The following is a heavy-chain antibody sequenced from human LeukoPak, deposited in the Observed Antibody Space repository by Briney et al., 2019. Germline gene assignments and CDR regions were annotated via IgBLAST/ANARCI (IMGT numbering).Heavy chain of an antibody. D-gene: IGHD6-19*01. J-gene: IGHJ6*03. Sequence: GGSLRLSCAASGFTFSSYSMNWVRQAPGKGLEWVSSISSSSSYIYYADSVKGRFTISRDIAKNSLYLQMNSLRAEDTAVYYCARDAVAGTLRYYYYMDVWGKGTTVTVSS. CDR1: GFTFSSYS. CDR3: ARDAVAGTLRYYYYMDV. V-gene: IGHV3-21*01. CDR2: ISSSSSYI.